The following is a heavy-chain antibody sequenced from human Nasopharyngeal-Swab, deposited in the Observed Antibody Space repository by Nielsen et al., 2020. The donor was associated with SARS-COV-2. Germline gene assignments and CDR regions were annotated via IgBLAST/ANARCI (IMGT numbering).Heavy chain of an antibody. J-gene: IGHJ4*02. CDR2: IVVGSGNT. CDR3: AATVAGMGSYGG. Sequence: WVRQAPGQRLEWIGWIVVGSGNTNYAQKFQERVTITRDMSTSTAYMELSSLRSEDTAVYYCAATVAGMGSYGGWGQGTLVTVSS. V-gene: IGHV1-58*01. D-gene: IGHD6-19*01.